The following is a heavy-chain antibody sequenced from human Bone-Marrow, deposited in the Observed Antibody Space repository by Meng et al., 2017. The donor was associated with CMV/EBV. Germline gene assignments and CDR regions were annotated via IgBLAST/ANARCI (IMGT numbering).Heavy chain of an antibody. CDR2: IYGDATT. CDR3: ARAATTGYVVSVDG. D-gene: IGHD3-9*01. CDR1: GFTVSNNY. J-gene: IGHJ6*02. Sequence: GESLKISCAVSGFTVSNNYMNWVRQAPGKGLEWVSIIYGDATTNYTDTVKGRFTVSRDISKKTVYLQMNSLRAEDTAMYYCARAATTGYVVSVDGWGQGTTVTVSS. V-gene: IGHV3-53*01.